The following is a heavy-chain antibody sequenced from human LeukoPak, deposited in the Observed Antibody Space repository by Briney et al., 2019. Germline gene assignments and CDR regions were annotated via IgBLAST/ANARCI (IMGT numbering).Heavy chain of an antibody. J-gene: IGHJ4*02. CDR2: IIPILGIA. CDR1: GGTFSSYT. V-gene: IGHV1-69*02. CDR3: AISYYYDSSGYYLLLSDY. D-gene: IGHD3-22*01. Sequence: SVKVSCKASGGTFSSYTISWVRQAPGQGLEWMGRIIPILGIANYAQKFQSRVTITADKSTSTAYMELSSLRSEDTAVYYCAISYYYDSSGYYLLLSDYWGQGTLVTVSS.